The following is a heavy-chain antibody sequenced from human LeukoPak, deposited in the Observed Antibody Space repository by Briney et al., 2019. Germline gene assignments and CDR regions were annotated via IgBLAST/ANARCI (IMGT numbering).Heavy chain of an antibody. D-gene: IGHD4-17*01. CDR2: IYYSGST. Sequence: SETLSLTCTVSGGSISSSYWSWIRQPPGKGLEWIGYIYYSGSTNYNPSLKSRLTISVDTSKNQFSLKLSSVTAADTAVYYCARHALYGDFRNFDYWGQGALVTVSS. CDR1: GGSISSSY. CDR3: ARHALYGDFRNFDY. V-gene: IGHV4-59*08. J-gene: IGHJ4*02.